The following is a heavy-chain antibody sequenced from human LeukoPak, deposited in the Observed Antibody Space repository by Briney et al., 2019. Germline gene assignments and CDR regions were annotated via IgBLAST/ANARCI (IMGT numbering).Heavy chain of an antibody. D-gene: IGHD3-22*01. V-gene: IGHV1-8*01. CDR2: MNPNSGNT. CDR3: ARDYYDSSGAWSFDI. J-gene: IGHJ3*02. CDR1: GYTFTSYD. Sequence: ASXKVSCKASGYTFTSYDINWVRQATGQGHEWMGWMNPNSGNTGYAQKFQGRVTMTRNTSISTAYMELSSLRSEDTAVYYCARDYYDSSGAWSFDIWGQGTMVTVSS.